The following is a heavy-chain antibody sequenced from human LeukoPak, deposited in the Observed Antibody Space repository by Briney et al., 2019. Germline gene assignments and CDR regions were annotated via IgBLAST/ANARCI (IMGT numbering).Heavy chain of an antibody. CDR2: MNPNSGNT. CDR1: GYTFTSYG. CDR3: ARQITIFGEVMGFDY. Sequence: ASVKVSCKASGYTFTSYGISWVRQAPGQGLEWMGWMNPNSGNTGYAQKFQGRVTITRNTSISTAYMELSSLRSEDTAVYYCARQITIFGEVMGFDYWGQGTLVTVSS. V-gene: IGHV1-8*03. D-gene: IGHD3-3*01. J-gene: IGHJ4*02.